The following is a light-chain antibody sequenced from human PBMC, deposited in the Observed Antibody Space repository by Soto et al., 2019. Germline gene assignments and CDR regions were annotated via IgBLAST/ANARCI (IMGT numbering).Light chain of an antibody. CDR2: GAS. Sequence: DMVLTQSPGTLSLSPGERASLSCRACQSVSSSYLAWYQRKPGQAPRLLIYGASSRATGIPDRFSGGGSGTDFTLTICSLQSEDFAVYYCQQRSNWPITFGQGTRLEIK. J-gene: IGKJ5*01. V-gene: IGKV3D-20*02. CDR1: QSVSSSY. CDR3: QQRSNWPIT.